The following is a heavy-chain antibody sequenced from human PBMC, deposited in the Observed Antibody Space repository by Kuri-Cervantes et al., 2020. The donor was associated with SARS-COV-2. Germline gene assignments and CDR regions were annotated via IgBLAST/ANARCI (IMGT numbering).Heavy chain of an antibody. CDR3: ARGWELLDY. Sequence: GGSLRLSCVASGFTVSSNYMSWVRQAPGKGLEWVSVIYSGGSTYYADSVKGRFTISRDNSKNTLYLQMNSLRAEETAVYYCARGWELLDYWGQGTLVTVSS. V-gene: IGHV3-66*01. D-gene: IGHD1-26*01. CDR1: GFTVSSNY. CDR2: IYSGGST. J-gene: IGHJ4*02.